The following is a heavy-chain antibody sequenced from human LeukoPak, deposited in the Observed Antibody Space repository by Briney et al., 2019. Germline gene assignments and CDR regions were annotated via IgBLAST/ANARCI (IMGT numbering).Heavy chain of an antibody. CDR3: ARDPGYYDFWSGNFDY. CDR2: ISSSSSTI. CDR1: GFTFSSYS. D-gene: IGHD3-3*01. V-gene: IGHV3-48*04. J-gene: IGHJ4*02. Sequence: GGSLRLSCAASGFTFSSYSMNWVRQAPGKGLEWVSYISSSSSTIYYADSVKGRFTISRDNAKNSLYLQMNSLRAEDTAVYYCARDPGYYDFWSGNFDYWGQGTLVTVSS.